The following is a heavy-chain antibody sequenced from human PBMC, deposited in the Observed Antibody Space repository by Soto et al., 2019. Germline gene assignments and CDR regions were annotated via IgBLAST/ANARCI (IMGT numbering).Heavy chain of an antibody. CDR1: GYTLTSYY. D-gene: IGHD5-12*01. J-gene: IGHJ4*02. V-gene: IGHV1-46*01. Sequence: XSVKVACKASGYTLTSYYMRWVRQAPGQGLEWMGIINPSGGSTSYAQKFQGRVTMTRDTSTSTVYMELSSLRSEDTAVYYCARGEEMATGEWGQGTLVTVSS. CDR2: INPSGGST. CDR3: ARGEEMATGE.